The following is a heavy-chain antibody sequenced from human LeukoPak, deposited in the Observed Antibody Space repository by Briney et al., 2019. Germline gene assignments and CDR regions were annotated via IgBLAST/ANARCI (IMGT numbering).Heavy chain of an antibody. D-gene: IGHD6-19*01. CDR3: AREGGPNSIAVAGTDYFDY. V-gene: IGHV3-7*01. CDR1: GFTFSSYW. Sequence: PGGSLRLSCAASGFTFSSYWMSWVRQAPGKGLEWVANIKQDGSEKYYVDSVRGRFTISRDNAKNSLYLQMNSLRAEDTAVYYCAREGGPNSIAVAGTDYFDYWGQGTLVTVSS. J-gene: IGHJ4*02. CDR2: IKQDGSEK.